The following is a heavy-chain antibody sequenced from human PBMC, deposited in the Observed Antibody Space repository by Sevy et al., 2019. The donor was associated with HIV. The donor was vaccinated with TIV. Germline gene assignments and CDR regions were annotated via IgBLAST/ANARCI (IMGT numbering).Heavy chain of an antibody. J-gene: IGHJ6*02. CDR1: GFTFSSYD. CDR2: IGSAGDT. CDR3: ARGGYGSRSFYPYYYYGMDV. Sequence: GGSLRLSCAASGFTFSSYDMHWVRQATGKGLEWVSSIGSAGDTYYPGSVKGRFTISRENAKNSLYLQVKSLRAGDTAVYYCARGGYGSRSFYPYYYYGMDVWGQGTTVTFSS. V-gene: IGHV3-13*01. D-gene: IGHD3-10*01.